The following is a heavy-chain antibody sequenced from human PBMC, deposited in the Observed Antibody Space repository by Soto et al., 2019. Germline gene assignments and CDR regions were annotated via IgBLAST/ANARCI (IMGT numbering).Heavy chain of an antibody. CDR2: ISERGDNT. CDR3: AKDKDGTTSFDD. D-gene: IGHD1-1*01. V-gene: IGHV3-23*01. Sequence: HPVGSLRLSCAASGFTIRKYAMSWVRQAPGKGLEWVSAISERGDNTHYADSVKGRFTISRDTSKNTLYLQMNPLRAEDTAVYYCAKDKDGTTSFDDWGQGTLVTVSS. J-gene: IGHJ4*02. CDR1: GFTIRKYA.